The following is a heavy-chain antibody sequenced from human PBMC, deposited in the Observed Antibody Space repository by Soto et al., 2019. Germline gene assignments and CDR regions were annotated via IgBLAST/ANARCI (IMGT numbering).Heavy chain of an antibody. CDR2: INPSGGST. CDR1: GYTFTSYY. CDR3: ASLYDSSGYRTPDAFDI. V-gene: IGHV1-46*01. Sequence: ASVKFSCKASGYTFTSYYMHWVRPAPGQGLEWMGIINPSGGSTSYAQKFQGRVTMTRDTSTSTVYMELSSLRSEDTAVYYCASLYDSSGYRTPDAFDIWGQGTMVTVSS. J-gene: IGHJ3*02. D-gene: IGHD3-22*01.